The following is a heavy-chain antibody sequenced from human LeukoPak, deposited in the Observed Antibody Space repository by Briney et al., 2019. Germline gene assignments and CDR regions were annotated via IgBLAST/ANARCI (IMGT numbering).Heavy chain of an antibody. CDR1: GGSISSSSYY. D-gene: IGHD3-10*01. CDR2: IYYSGST. J-gene: IGHJ5*02. CDR3: ARVRGVTAWFDP. Sequence: PSETLSLTCTVPGGSISSSSYYWCWIRQPPGKGLEWIGSIYYSGSTYYNPSLKSRVTISVDTSKHQFSLKLSSVTAADTAVYYCARVRGVTAWFDPWGQGTLVTVSS. V-gene: IGHV4-39*07.